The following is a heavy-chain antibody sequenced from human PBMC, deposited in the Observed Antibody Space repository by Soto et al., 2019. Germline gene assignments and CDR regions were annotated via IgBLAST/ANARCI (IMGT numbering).Heavy chain of an antibody. D-gene: IGHD6-19*01. CDR2: VSGYNGNT. Sequence: QVQLVQSGAEVKKPGASVRVSCKASGYTFTNYGISWVRQAPGQGLEWMGWVSGYNGNTNYAQKLRGRVTMTTDTSTSTAYMELRTMRSDDTAVYYCARDEGSHGFDSWGQGTLVTVSS. CDR3: ARDEGSHGFDS. CDR1: GYTFTNYG. J-gene: IGHJ4*02. V-gene: IGHV1-18*04.